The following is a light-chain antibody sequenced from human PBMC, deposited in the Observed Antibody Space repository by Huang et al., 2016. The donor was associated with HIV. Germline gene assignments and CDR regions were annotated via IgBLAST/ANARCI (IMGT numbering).Light chain of an antibody. CDR3: QQYNTYPYT. J-gene: IGKJ4*01. CDR2: AAS. CDR1: QDISHY. Sequence: DIQMTQSPSLLSGFVGDTVTVTCRASQDISHYLAWFHQKPGKAPRSLIYAASSLQSGVPSKFSASGSWTDFTLTISDLQPEDCAIYYCQQYNTYPYTFGGGTRVEI. V-gene: IGKV1-16*02.